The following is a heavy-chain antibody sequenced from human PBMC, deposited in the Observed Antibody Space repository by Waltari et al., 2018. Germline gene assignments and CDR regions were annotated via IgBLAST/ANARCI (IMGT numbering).Heavy chain of an antibody. CDR1: GYTLTELS. CDR2: FDPEDGET. Sequence: QVQLVQSGAEVKKPGASVKVSCKVSGYTLTELSMHWVRQAPGKGLEWMGGFDPEDGETIYAQKFQGRVTMTEDTSTDTAYMELSSLRSEDTAVYYCATPLGLEPLPGDYGSGGAFDYWGQGTLVTVSS. V-gene: IGHV1-24*01. J-gene: IGHJ4*02. CDR3: ATPLGLEPLPGDYGSGGAFDY. D-gene: IGHD3-10*01.